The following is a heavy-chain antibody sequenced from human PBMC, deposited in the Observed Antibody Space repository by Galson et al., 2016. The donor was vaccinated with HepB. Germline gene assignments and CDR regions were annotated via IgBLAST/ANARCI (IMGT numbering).Heavy chain of an antibody. D-gene: IGHD5-24*01. CDR2: IIPLYGTT. J-gene: IGHJ6*02. CDR1: GGTFSSYA. V-gene: IGHV1-69*13. Sequence: SVKVSCKASGGTFSSYAINWARQAPGQGLEWMGGIIPLYGTTNYAQKFQGRVTITADESTSTAYMELSSLRSEDTAVYYCARVRAGYNKYYHYGLDVWGQGTTVTVSS. CDR3: ARVRAGYNKYYHYGLDV.